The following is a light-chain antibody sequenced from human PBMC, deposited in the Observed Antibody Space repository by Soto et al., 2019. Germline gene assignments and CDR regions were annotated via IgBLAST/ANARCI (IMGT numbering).Light chain of an antibody. V-gene: IGLV1-44*01. CDR2: SND. CDR3: AAWDDSLKVVV. CDR1: RPNIGSNT. Sequence: QSVLTQPPSASGTPGQRVTMSCSGSRPNIGSNTVNWYQQFPGTAPKVLIHSNDQRPSGVPDRFSGSKSGTSAPLAISGLQSEDEAEYYCAAWDDSLKVVVFGGGTKVT. J-gene: IGLJ2*01.